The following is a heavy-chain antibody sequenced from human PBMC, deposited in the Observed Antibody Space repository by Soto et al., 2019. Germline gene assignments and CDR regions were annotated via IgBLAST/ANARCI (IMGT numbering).Heavy chain of an antibody. V-gene: IGHV4-38-2*01. CDR1: GYSISSGYY. J-gene: IGHJ4*02. Sequence: SETLSLTCAVSGYSISSGYYWGWIRQPPGKGLEWIGSIYHSGSTYYNPSLKSRVTISVDTSKNQFSLKLSSVTAADTAVYYCARDFDYWGQGTLVTVSS. CDR2: IYHSGST. CDR3: ARDFDY.